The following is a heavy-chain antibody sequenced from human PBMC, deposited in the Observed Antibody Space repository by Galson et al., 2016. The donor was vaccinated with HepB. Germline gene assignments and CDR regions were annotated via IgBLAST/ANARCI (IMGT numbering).Heavy chain of an antibody. Sequence: SLRLSCAASGFSFSTYSMHWVRQAPGKGLEWVALMWYDGSNKLYADSVKGRFTVSRDNSKNTLYLQMNNLRVEDTAVYYCAKRRQVMRSHCSGSRCNDMFDYWGQGTLVTVYS. J-gene: IGHJ5*01. D-gene: IGHD2-15*01. V-gene: IGHV3-33*03. CDR3: AKRRQVMRSHCSGSRCNDMFDY. CDR2: MWYDGSNK. CDR1: GFSFSTYS.